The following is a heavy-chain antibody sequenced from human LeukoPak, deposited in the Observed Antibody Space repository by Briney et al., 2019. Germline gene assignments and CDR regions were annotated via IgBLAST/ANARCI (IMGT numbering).Heavy chain of an antibody. CDR2: INPSSGST. D-gene: IGHD5-18*01. CDR3: ARVLGAHRYGSIDH. J-gene: IGHJ4*02. Sequence: ASVKVSCKASGYSFTTYYMHWVRQAPGQGLEWMGIINPSSGSTSYAQKFQGRVTMTRDTSTSTVYMELSSLRSEDTAIYYCARVLGAHRYGSIDHWGQGTLVTVSS. CDR1: GYSFTTYY. V-gene: IGHV1-46*01.